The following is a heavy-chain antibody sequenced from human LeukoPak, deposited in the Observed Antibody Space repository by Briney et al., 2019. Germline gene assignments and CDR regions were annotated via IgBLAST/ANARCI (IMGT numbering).Heavy chain of an antibody. CDR2: IYSGGST. CDR1: GFTVSSNY. D-gene: IGHD2-2*01. CDR3: ARDSSTTRFYYYYGMDV. J-gene: IGHJ6*02. V-gene: IGHV3-53*01. Sequence: GGSLRLSCAASGFTVSSNYMSWVRQAPGKGLEWVSVIYSGGSTYYADSVKGRFTISRDNSKNTLYLQMNSLRAEDTAVYYCARDSSTTRFYYYYGMDVWGQGTTVTVSS.